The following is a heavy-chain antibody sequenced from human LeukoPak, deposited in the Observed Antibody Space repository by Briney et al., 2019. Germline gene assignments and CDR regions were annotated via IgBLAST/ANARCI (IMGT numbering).Heavy chain of an antibody. CDR3: ARQGVTDAFDI. Sequence: SETLSLTCTVSVGSISSHLWSWIRQPPGKGLEWIGYILYSGNTNYNPSLKSRVTMSVDTSKNQFSLRLSSVTAADTAVYYCARQGVTDAFDIWGQGTMVTVSS. CDR1: VGSISSHL. CDR2: ILYSGNT. J-gene: IGHJ3*02. D-gene: IGHD2-21*02. V-gene: IGHV4-59*08.